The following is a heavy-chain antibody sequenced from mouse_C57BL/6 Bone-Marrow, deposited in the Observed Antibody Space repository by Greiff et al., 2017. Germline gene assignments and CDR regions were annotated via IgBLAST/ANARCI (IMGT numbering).Heavy chain of an antibody. D-gene: IGHD3-2*02. CDR1: GYTFTDYY. CDR3: ARELRHGDYYAMDY. V-gene: IGHV1-26*01. J-gene: IGHJ4*01. Sequence: EVQLQQSGPELVKPGASVKISCKASGYTFTDYYMNWVKQSHGKSLEWIGDINPNNGGTSYNQKFKGKATLTVDKSSSTAYMELRSLTSEDSAVYYCARELRHGDYYAMDYWGQGTSVTVSS. CDR2: INPNNGGT.